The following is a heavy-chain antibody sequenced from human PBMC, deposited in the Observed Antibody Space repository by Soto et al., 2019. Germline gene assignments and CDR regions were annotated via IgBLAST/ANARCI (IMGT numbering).Heavy chain of an antibody. CDR1: GFTFSSYA. D-gene: IGHD3-10*01. CDR3: AKGPSIYGSGTHQDYGMDV. CDR2: ISGSGGST. Sequence: PGGSLRLTCAASGFTFSSYAMSWVRQAPGKGLEWVSAISGSGGSTYYADSVKGRFTISRDNSKNTLYLQMNSLRAEDTAVYYCAKGPSIYGSGTHQDYGMDVWGQDTTSTVS. V-gene: IGHV3-23*01. J-gene: IGHJ6*02.